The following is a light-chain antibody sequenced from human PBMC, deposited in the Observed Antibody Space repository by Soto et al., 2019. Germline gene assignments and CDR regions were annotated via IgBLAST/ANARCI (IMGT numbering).Light chain of an antibody. V-gene: IGKV1-5*03. CDR1: QSIENW. CDR2: KAS. CDR3: QQYHRYRT. Sequence: DIQMTQSPSTLSASIGDRITITCRASQSIENWLAWYQQKPGKAPNLLIYKASSLKSGVPSRFSGSGSGTGFTLTISNLQPDDFATYYCQQYHRYRTFGQGTNVEI. J-gene: IGKJ1*01.